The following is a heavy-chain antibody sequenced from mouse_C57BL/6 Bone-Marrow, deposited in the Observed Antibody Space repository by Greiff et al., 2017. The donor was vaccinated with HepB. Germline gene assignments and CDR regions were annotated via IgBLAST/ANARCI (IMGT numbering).Heavy chain of an antibody. CDR2: IDPEDGDT. V-gene: IGHV14-1*01. J-gene: IGHJ3*01. CDR3: TTFSYSNYAAWFAY. Sequence: VQLQQSGAELVRPGASVKLSCTASGFNIKDYYMHWVKQRPEQGLGWIGRIDPEDGDTEYAPKFQGKATMTADTSSNTAYLQLSSLTSEDTAVYYCTTFSYSNYAAWFAYWGQGTLVTVSA. CDR1: GFNIKDYY. D-gene: IGHD2-5*01.